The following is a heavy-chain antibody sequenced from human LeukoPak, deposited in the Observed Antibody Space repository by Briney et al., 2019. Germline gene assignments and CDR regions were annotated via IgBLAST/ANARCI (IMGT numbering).Heavy chain of an antibody. Sequence: GRSLRLSCAASGFTFSSYSMNWVRQAPGKGLEWISYISTGSSTIFYADSVKGRFTISRDNAKNSLYLRMNSLRAEDTAVYYCARDPRTGSHFDYWGQGTLVTVSS. CDR3: ARDPRTGSHFDY. CDR2: ISTGSSTI. CDR1: GFTFSSYS. J-gene: IGHJ4*02. V-gene: IGHV3-48*04. D-gene: IGHD1-1*01.